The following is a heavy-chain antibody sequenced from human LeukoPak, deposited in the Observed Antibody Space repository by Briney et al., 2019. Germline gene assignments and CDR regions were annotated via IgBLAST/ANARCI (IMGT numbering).Heavy chain of an antibody. Sequence: ASVKVSCKASGYTFTGYYMHWVRQAPGQGLEWMGRISPNSGGTNYAQKFQGRVTMTRDTSISTAYMELSRLRSDDTAVYYCAREPRIAARPLDYWGQGTLVTVSS. CDR3: AREPRIAARPLDY. CDR1: GYTFTGYY. J-gene: IGHJ4*02. CDR2: ISPNSGGT. V-gene: IGHV1-2*06. D-gene: IGHD6-6*01.